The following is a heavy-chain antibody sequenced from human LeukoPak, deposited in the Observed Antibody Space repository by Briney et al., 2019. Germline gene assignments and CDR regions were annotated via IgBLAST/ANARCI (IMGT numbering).Heavy chain of an antibody. J-gene: IGHJ4*02. D-gene: IGHD2-15*01. CDR2: TYYRSKWYH. CDR3: ARDRSRAYHFDY. CDR1: GDSVSSNSAA. Sequence: SQTLSLTCTISGDSVSSNSAAWNWTRQSPSRGLEWLGSTYYRSKWYHDYAMSVKSRITIRPSTSKNQFFMQLNTVPPEDTAVYYCARDRSRAYHFDYWGQGTLVTVSS. V-gene: IGHV6-1*01.